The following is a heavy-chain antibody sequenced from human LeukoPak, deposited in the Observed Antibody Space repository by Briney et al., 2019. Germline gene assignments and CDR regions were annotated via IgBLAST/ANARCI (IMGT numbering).Heavy chain of an antibody. D-gene: IGHD6-25*01. CDR3: ARESEAAGTYYLDH. CDR2: IHKDGLHT. J-gene: IGHJ4*02. V-gene: IGHV3-74*01. Sequence: GGSLRLSCAASGFTFNEFWMHWVRQAPGKGLMWVSRIHKDGLHTWYADSMKGRFTISRDNAENTVYLQLNSLRVEDTAVYYCARESEAAGTYYLDHWAQGNLVTVSS. CDR1: GFTFNEFW.